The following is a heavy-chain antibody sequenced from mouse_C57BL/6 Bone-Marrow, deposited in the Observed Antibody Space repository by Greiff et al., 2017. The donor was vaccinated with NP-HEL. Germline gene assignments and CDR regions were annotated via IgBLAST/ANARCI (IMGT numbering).Heavy chain of an antibody. CDR3: TRDDGYYGWYFDV. J-gene: IGHJ1*03. CDR1: GYTFTSYW. Sequence: EVQLQQSGTVLARPGASVKMSCKTSGYTFTSYWMHWVKQRPGQGLEWIGAINPGNSDTSYNQKFKGKAKLTAVTSASTAYMELSSLTNEDSAVYDGTRDDGYYGWYFDVWGTGTTVTVSS. V-gene: IGHV1-5*01. CDR2: INPGNSDT. D-gene: IGHD2-3*01.